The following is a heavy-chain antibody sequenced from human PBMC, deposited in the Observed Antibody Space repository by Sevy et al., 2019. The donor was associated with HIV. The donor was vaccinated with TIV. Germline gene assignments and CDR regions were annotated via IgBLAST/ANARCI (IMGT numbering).Heavy chain of an antibody. CDR2: FCFGGSKI. CDR1: GITFSIYT. CDR3: AREGCTQPHDY. D-gene: IGHD2-8*01. J-gene: IGHJ4*02. Sequence: GGCLRLSCAASGITFSIYTMSWVRQAPGKGLEWVSTFCFGGSKIYYADSVKGRFTISRDNSRNTVYLQMNSLRADDTAVYYCAREGCTQPHDYWGQGTLVTVSS. V-gene: IGHV3-23*01.